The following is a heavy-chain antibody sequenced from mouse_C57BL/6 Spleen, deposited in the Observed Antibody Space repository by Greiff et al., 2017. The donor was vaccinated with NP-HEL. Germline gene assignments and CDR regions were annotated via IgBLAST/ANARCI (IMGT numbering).Heavy chain of an antibody. CDR2: IDPETGGT. CDR3: TRRLRFPYYFDY. Sequence: VQLQQSGAELVRPGASVTLSCKASRYTFTDYEMHWVKQTPVHGLEWIGAIDPETGGTAYNQKFKGKAILTADKSSSTAYMELRSLTSEDSAVYYCTRRLRFPYYFDYWGQGTTLTVSS. J-gene: IGHJ2*01. D-gene: IGHD3-2*02. CDR1: RYTFTDYE. V-gene: IGHV1-15*01.